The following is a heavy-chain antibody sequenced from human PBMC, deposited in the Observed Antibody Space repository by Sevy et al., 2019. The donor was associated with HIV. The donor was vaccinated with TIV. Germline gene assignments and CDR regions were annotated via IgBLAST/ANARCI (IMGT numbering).Heavy chain of an antibody. CDR3: ARGGRNFDY. CDR2: IKQDGSEK. J-gene: IGHJ4*02. CDR1: GLSFSNSW. V-gene: IGHV3-7*01. Sequence: GGSLRLSCAVSGLSFSNSWMTWVRQAPGKGLEWVANIKQDGSEKEYGDSVKGRFTISRDNAENSLFLQMNSLRAEDTAVYYCARGGRNFDYWGQGTLVTVSS.